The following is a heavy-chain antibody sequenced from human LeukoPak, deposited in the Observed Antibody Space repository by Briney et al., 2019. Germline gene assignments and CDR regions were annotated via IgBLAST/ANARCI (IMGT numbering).Heavy chain of an antibody. V-gene: IGHV3-33*06. CDR3: AKDLTTGTLSSDC. CDR1: GFTFSSYG. D-gene: IGHD1-1*01. Sequence: AGGSLRLSCAASGFTFSSYGMHWVRQAPGKGLEWGAVIWYDGSEIYYADSVKGRFTISRDNSKNTLYLQMNSLRAEDTAVYYCAKDLTTGTLSSDCWGQGTLVTVSS. CDR2: IWYDGSEI. J-gene: IGHJ4*02.